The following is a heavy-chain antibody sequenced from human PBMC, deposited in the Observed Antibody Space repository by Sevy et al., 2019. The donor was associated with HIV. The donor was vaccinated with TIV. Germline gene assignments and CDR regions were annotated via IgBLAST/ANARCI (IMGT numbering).Heavy chain of an antibody. Sequence: ASVKVSCKASGYTYTSYGISWVRPAPRQGLEWMGWISAYNGNTNYAPKLQGRVTMTTDTSTSTAYMELRSLRSDDTAVYYCARVDGPKDKREFDYWGQGTLVTVSS. CDR1: GYTYTSYG. J-gene: IGHJ4*02. CDR2: ISAYNGNT. V-gene: IGHV1-18*01. CDR3: ARVDGPKDKREFDY.